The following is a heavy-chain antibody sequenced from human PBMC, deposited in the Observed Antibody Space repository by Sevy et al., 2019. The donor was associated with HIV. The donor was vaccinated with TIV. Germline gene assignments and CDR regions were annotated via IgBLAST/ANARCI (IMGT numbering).Heavy chain of an antibody. J-gene: IGHJ6*02. D-gene: IGHD2-15*01. V-gene: IGHV3-21*01. CDR2: ISSSSSYI. Sequence: GGSLRLSCAASGFTFSSYSMNWVRQAPGKGLEWVSSISSSSSYIYYADSVKGRFTISIDNAKNSLYLQMNSLRAEDKAVDYCARTLLSIRRWYGSTAHGMDVRGQGTTVTVSS. CDR3: ARTLLSIRRWYGSTAHGMDV. CDR1: GFTFSSYS.